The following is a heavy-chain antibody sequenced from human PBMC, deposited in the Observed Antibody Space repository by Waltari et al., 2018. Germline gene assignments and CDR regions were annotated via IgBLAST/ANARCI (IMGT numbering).Heavy chain of an antibody. V-gene: IGHV4-30-2*01. CDR3: ASLHYYDSSGRPGWFDP. CDR1: GGSISSVRYY. D-gene: IGHD3-22*01. J-gene: IGHJ5*02. Sequence: QVQLQESGPGLVQPSPTLSLTCTVPGGSISSVRYYWSCIRQPPGKGLEWIGDIYHRWSTYYNPSLKSRVTISVDRSKNQFSLKLSSVTAADTVVYYCASLHYYDSSGRPGWFDPWGQGTLVTVSS. CDR2: IYHRWST.